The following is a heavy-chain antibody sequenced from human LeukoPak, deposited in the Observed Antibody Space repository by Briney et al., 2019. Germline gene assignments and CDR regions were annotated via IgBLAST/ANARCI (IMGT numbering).Heavy chain of an antibody. D-gene: IGHD3-9*01. V-gene: IGHV3-23*01. J-gene: IGHJ3*02. Sequence: GGSLRLSCAASGFTLSSYAMSWVRPAPGKGLEWVSAISGSGGSTYYADSVKGRFTISRDNSQNTLYLQMNSLRAEDTAVYYCATIRLATNDAFDIWGQGRMVTVSS. CDR2: ISGSGGST. CDR3: ATIRLATNDAFDI. CDR1: GFTLSSYA.